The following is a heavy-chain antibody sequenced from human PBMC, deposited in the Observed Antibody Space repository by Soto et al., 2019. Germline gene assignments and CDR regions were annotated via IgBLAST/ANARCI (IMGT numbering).Heavy chain of an antibody. J-gene: IGHJ6*02. Sequence: QVQLQESGPGLVKPSETLSLTCTVSGGSIDGYNCAWIRQPPGKALEWVGYVYYNGGSSYNPSLQSRFPLRMDRSKSQFSLQLRSVTAADTAVYYCSRQGIGNLHGLVDVWGRGTTVTVSS. CDR1: GGSIDGYN. CDR2: VYYNGGS. CDR3: SRQGIGNLHGLVDV. V-gene: IGHV4-59*08. D-gene: IGHD3-10*01.